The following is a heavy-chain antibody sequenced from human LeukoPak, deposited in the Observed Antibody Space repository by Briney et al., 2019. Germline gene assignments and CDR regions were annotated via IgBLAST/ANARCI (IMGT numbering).Heavy chain of an antibody. V-gene: IGHV1-2*02. Sequence: GASVNVSCKASGYTLTGYYMHWVRQAPGQGLEWMGWINPNSGGTNYAQKLQARVTMTMDTSISTAYMELSRLRSDDTAVYYYACGYSYGPPFDPWGQGTLVSVSS. CDR2: INPNSGGT. D-gene: IGHD5-18*01. J-gene: IGHJ5*02. CDR1: GYTLTGYY. CDR3: ACGYSYGPPFDP.